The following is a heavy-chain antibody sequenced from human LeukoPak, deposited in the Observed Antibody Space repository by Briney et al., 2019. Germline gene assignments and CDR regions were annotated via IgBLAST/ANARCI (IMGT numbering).Heavy chain of an antibody. CDR2: IYTSGST. D-gene: IGHD6-13*01. V-gene: IGHV4-4*07. J-gene: IGHJ4*02. CDR1: GGSISSYY. Sequence: SETLSLTCTVSGGSISSYYWSWIRQPAGKGLEWIGRIYTSGSTNYNPSLKSRVTISVDTSKNQFSLKLSSVTAADTAVYYCARGPGGSSSLDFDYWGQGTLVTVSS. CDR3: ARGPGGSSSLDFDY.